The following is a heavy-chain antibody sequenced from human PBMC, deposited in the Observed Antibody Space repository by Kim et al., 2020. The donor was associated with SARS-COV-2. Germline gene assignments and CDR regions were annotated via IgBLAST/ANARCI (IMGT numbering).Heavy chain of an antibody. CDR2: ISSSGSTI. CDR3: ARDQIDQVAVAGY. Sequence: GGSLRLSCAASGFTFSDYYMSWIRQAPGKGLEWVSYISSSGSTIYYADSVKGRFTISRDNAKNSLYLQMNSLRAEDTAVYYRARDQIDQVAVAGYWGQGTLVTVSA. J-gene: IGHJ4*02. CDR1: GFTFSDYY. V-gene: IGHV3-11*01. D-gene: IGHD6-19*01.